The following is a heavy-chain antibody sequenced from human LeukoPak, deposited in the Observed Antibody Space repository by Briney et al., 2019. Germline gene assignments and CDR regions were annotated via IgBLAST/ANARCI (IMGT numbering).Heavy chain of an antibody. D-gene: IGHD3-3*01. J-gene: IGHJ4*02. CDR1: GYTFTGYY. CDR2: INPNSGGT. Sequence: ASVKVSCKASGYTFTGYYMHWVRQAPGQGLEWMGWINPNSGGTNYAQKFQGRVTMTRDTSISTAYMELSRLRSDDTAVYYCARSPVRDFWSGYYTVYVDYWGQGTLVTVSS. V-gene: IGHV1-2*02. CDR3: ARSPVRDFWSGYYTVYVDY.